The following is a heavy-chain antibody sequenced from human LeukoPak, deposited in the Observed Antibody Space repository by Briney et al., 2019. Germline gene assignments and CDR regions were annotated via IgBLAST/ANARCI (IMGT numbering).Heavy chain of an antibody. D-gene: IGHD1-20*01. CDR1: GFTFRNYW. Sequence: GGSLRLSCAASGFTFRNYWMSWVRQVPGTGLEWVANIKQDGSDRNYVTSVRGRFTISRDNAESSLYLQMNSLRAEDTAVYYCARGAYNWNHYDYWGQGTLVTVSS. V-gene: IGHV3-7*03. CDR3: ARGAYNWNHYDY. J-gene: IGHJ4*02. CDR2: IKQDGSDR.